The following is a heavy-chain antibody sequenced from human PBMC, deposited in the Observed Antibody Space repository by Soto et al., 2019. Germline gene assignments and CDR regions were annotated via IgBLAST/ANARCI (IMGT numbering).Heavy chain of an antibody. J-gene: IGHJ4*02. CDR3: AKLPDPGYIGADTRREVDY. Sequence: GGSLRLSCAASGFTFSSYGMHWVRQAPGKGLEWVAVISYDGSNKYYADSVKGRFTISRDNSKNTLYLQMNSLRAEDTAVYYCAKLPDPGYIGADTRREVDYRGQGTLVTVSS. V-gene: IGHV3-30*18. D-gene: IGHD6-13*01. CDR1: GFTFSSYG. CDR2: ISYDGSNK.